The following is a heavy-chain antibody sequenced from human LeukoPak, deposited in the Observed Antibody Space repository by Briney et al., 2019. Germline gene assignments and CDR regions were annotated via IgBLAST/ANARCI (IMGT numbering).Heavy chain of an antibody. V-gene: IGHV1-8*03. CDR1: GYTFTSYD. CDR2: MNPNSGNT. J-gene: IGHJ6*03. Sequence: ASVKVSCKASGYTFTSYDINWVRQATGQGLEWMGWMNPNSGNTGYAQKFQGRVTITRSTSISTAYMELSSLRSEDTAVYYCAREGSSRSTDYYYYYMDVWGKGTTVTVSS. D-gene: IGHD6-13*01. CDR3: AREGSSRSTDYYYYYMDV.